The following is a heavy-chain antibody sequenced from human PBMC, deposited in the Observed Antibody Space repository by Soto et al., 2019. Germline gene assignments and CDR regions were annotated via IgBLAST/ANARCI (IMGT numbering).Heavy chain of an antibody. CDR1: GFTFSSYE. J-gene: IGHJ4*02. Sequence: GGSLRLSCAASGFTFSSYEMNWVRQAPGKGLEWVSYISSSGSTIYYADSVKGRFTISRDNAKNSLYLQMNSLRAGDTAVYYCARAHSAYCYDSSGYYGYFDYWGQGTLVTVSS. V-gene: IGHV3-48*03. D-gene: IGHD3-22*01. CDR2: ISSSGSTI. CDR3: ARAHSAYCYDSSGYYGYFDY.